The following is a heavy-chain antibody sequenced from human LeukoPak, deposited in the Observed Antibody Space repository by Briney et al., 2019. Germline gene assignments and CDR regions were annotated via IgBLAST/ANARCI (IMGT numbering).Heavy chain of an antibody. D-gene: IGHD4-17*01. CDR2: ISSSSSTI. J-gene: IGHJ4*02. CDR1: GFTFSNYE. CDR3: ARGDYDYGDPTCDY. Sequence: GGSLRLSCAASGFTFSNYEMNWVRQAPGKGLEWVSYISSSSSTIYYADSVKGRFTISRDNAKNSLYLQMNSLGAEDTAVYYCARGDYDYGDPTCDYWGQGTLVTVSS. V-gene: IGHV3-48*03.